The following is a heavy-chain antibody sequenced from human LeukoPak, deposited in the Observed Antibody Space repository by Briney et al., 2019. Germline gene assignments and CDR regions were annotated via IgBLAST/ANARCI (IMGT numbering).Heavy chain of an antibody. D-gene: IGHD6-19*01. CDR2: IKSKTDGGTT. CDR3: TTDGVAGRSDYYYYMDV. Sequence: PGGSLRLSCAASGFTFSNAWMSWVRQAPGKGLEWVGRIKSKTDGGTTDYAAPVKGRFTISRDDSKNTLYLQMNSLKTEDTAVYYCTTDGVAGRSDYYYYMDVWGKRTTVTVSS. J-gene: IGHJ6*03. V-gene: IGHV3-15*01. CDR1: GFTFSNAW.